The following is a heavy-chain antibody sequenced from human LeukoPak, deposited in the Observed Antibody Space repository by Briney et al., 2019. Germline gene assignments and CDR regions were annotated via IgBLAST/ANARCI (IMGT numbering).Heavy chain of an antibody. Sequence: SETLSLTCTASGGSISYYYWSWIRQPPGKGLEWIGYIYYSGSTNYNPSLKSRVTISVYTSKNQFSLSLTSGTTADTVVYYCARVSCSSTSCPRRDALDVWGQGTMVTVSS. CDR2: IYYSGST. V-gene: IGHV4-59*01. CDR1: GGSISYYY. CDR3: ARVSCSSTSCPRRDALDV. J-gene: IGHJ3*01. D-gene: IGHD2-2*01.